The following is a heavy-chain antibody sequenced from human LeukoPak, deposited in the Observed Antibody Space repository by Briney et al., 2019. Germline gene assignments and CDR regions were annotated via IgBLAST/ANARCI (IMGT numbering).Heavy chain of an antibody. Sequence: KASETLSLTCAVYGGSFSGYYWSWIRQPPGKGLEWIGEINHSGGTNYNPSLKSRVTISVDTSKNQFSLKLSSVTAADTVVYCCASRGYGYPGVVDYWGQGALVTVSS. CDR1: GGSFSGYY. V-gene: IGHV4-34*01. CDR2: INHSGGT. CDR3: ASRGYGYPGVVDY. D-gene: IGHD5-18*01. J-gene: IGHJ4*02.